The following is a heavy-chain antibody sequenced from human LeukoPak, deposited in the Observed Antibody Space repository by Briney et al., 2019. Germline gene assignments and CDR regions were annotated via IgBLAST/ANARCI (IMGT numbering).Heavy chain of an antibody. CDR3: AKGLRPGGNDGSDI. Sequence: GGSLRLSCAASGFTFDDYTMHWVRQAPGKGLEWVCLISWDGDSTYYADSVKGRFTISRDNSKNSLYVQMNSPRTEDTALYYCAKGLRPGGNDGSDIWGQGTMVTVSS. J-gene: IGHJ3*02. V-gene: IGHV3-43*01. D-gene: IGHD4-17*01. CDR2: ISWDGDST. CDR1: GFTFDDYT.